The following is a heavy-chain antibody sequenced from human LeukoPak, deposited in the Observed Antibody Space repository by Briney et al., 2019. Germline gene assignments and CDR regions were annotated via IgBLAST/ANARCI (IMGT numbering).Heavy chain of an antibody. CDR2: MNPNSGNT. J-gene: IGHJ5*02. Sequence: ASVTVSFKSSGYTFTSYDINWVRQAPGQGLEWMGWMNPNSGNTGYAQKFQGRVTMTRNTSISTAYMELSSLRSEDTAVYYCATRRIYCTNGVCYISWFDPWGQGTLVTVSS. D-gene: IGHD2-8*01. CDR3: ATRRIYCTNGVCYISWFDP. CDR1: GYTFTSYD. V-gene: IGHV1-8*01.